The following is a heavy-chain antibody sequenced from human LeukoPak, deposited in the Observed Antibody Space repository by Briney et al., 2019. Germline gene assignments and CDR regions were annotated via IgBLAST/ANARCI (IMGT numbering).Heavy chain of an antibody. Sequence: PSETLSLTCTVSGGSISSYYWSWIQQPPGKGLEWIGYIYYSGSTNYNPSLKSRVTISVDTSRNQFSLKLSSVTAADTAVYYCARDSSGYYWFDPWGQGTLVTVSS. CDR1: GGSISSYY. V-gene: IGHV4-59*01. J-gene: IGHJ5*02. CDR2: IYYSGST. CDR3: ARDSSGYYWFDP. D-gene: IGHD3-22*01.